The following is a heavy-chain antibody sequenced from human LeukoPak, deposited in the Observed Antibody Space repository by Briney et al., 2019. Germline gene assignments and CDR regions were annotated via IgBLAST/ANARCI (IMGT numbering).Heavy chain of an antibody. CDR2: SNPSGGST. Sequence: GASVKVSCKASGYTFTSYYMHWVRQAPGQGLEWMGISNPSGGSTSYAQKFQGRVTMTRDTSTSTVYMELSSLRSEDTAVYYCARDTDDFWSSYYHSYFDYWGQGTLVTVSS. D-gene: IGHD3-3*01. CDR3: ARDTDDFWSSYYHSYFDY. V-gene: IGHV1-46*01. J-gene: IGHJ4*02. CDR1: GYTFTSYY.